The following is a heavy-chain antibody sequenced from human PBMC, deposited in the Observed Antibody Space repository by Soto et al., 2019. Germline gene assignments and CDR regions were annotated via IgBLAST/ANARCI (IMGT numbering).Heavy chain of an antibody. CDR3: RTQWLD. CDR2: IKKKADGGTT. Sequence: EVQLVESGGGLVKPGGSLRLSCAASGFTFSDAWMSWVRQAPGKGLEWVGLIKKKADGGTTEYATPVKGRFTISRDDSKNALYLQMSSLKTEDTAVYYCRTQWLDWGQGTLVTVSS. CDR1: GFTFSDAW. V-gene: IGHV3-15*01. J-gene: IGHJ4*02. D-gene: IGHD6-19*01.